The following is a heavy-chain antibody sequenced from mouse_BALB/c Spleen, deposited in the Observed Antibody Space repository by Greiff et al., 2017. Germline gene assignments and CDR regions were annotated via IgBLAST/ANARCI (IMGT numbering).Heavy chain of an antibody. D-gene: IGHD1-1*02. CDR1: GFTFSSYA. CDR2: ISSGGSYT. J-gene: IGHJ4*01. CDR3: AREGTGSYAMDY. V-gene: IGHV5-9-4*01. Sequence: EVMLVESGGGLVKPGGSLKLSCAASGFTFSSYAMSWVRQSPEKRLEWVAEISSGGSYTYYPDTVTGRFTISRDNAKNTLYLEMSSLRSEDTAMYYCAREGTGSYAMDYWGQGTSVTVSS.